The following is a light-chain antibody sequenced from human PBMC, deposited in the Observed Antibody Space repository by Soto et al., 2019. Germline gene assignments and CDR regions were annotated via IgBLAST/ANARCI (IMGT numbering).Light chain of an antibody. V-gene: IGLV2-14*03. J-gene: IGLJ2*01. Sequence: SALTQPASVSGSPGQSVTIPCTGTSSDIGGYNYVSWYQQHPGKAPKLMIFDVSYRPSGISDRFSGSKSGNTASLTISGLQPEDEADYYCSSYGASSTLFGGGTKLTVL. CDR3: SSYGASSTL. CDR1: SSDIGGYNY. CDR2: DVS.